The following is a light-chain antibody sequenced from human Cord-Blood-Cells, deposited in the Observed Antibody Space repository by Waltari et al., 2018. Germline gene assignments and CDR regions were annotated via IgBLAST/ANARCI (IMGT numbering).Light chain of an antibody. CDR1: QSVSSY. Sequence: EIVLTQSPATLSLSPGERATLSCRASQSVSSYLAWYQQKPGQAPRLLIYDASTRATGIPDRFSGSGSGTDFTLTISSLEPEDFAVYYCQQYGNWPETFGQGTKVEIK. J-gene: IGKJ1*01. V-gene: IGKV3-11*01. CDR3: QQYGNWPET. CDR2: DAS.